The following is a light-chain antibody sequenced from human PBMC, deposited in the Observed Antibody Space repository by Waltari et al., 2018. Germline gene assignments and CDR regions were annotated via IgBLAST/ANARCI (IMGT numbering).Light chain of an antibody. J-gene: IGKJ1*01. CDR2: DAS. Sequence: DIQMTQSPSTLPASVGDSVTITCRASQRIGSWLAWYQQKLGKAPELLIYDASSLQGGVPSRFSGSGSGTEFTLTISSLQPDDFATYFCQQYDDYWTFGQGTKVEVK. V-gene: IGKV1-5*01. CDR1: QRIGSW. CDR3: QQYDDYWT.